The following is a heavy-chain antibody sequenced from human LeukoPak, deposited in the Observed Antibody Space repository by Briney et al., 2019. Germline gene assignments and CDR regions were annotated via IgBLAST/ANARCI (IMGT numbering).Heavy chain of an antibody. Sequence: SETLSLTCAVSGGSISSGGYSWSWLRQPPGKGLEWIGYIYHSGSTYYNPSLKSRVTISVDRSKNQFSLKLSSVTAADTAVYYCARDARRSTYYYDSSGYYSYFDLWGRGTLVTVSS. J-gene: IGHJ2*01. CDR2: IYHSGST. D-gene: IGHD3-22*01. CDR3: ARDARRSTYYYDSSGYYSYFDL. V-gene: IGHV4-30-2*01. CDR1: GGSISSGGYS.